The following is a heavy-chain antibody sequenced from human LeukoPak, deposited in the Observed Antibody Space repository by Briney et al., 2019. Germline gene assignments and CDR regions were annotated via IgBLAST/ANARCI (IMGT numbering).Heavy chain of an antibody. D-gene: IGHD3-22*01. CDR3: VRSGDSSGYYYSFDY. V-gene: IGHV3-48*01. CDR2: TSISGRTI. J-gene: IGHJ4*02. Sequence: GGSLRLSCSASGVNFSAYTMNWARQAPGKGLEWLSYTSISGRTIYYADSVKGRFTISRDNAKNSLYLQMISLRAEDTAVYFCVRSGDSSGYYYSFDYWGQGTLVTVSS. CDR1: GVNFSAYT.